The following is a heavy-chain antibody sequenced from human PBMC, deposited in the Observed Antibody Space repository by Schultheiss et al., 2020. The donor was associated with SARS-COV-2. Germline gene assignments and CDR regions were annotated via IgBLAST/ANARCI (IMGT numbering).Heavy chain of an antibody. Sequence: SQTLSLTCTVSGGSVSSGSYYWSWIRQPPGKGLEWIGYIYYSGSTNYNPSLKSRVTISVDTSKNQFSLKLSSVTAADTAVYYCARPSSGWYGVRLGMDVWGQGTTVTVSS. V-gene: IGHV4-61*01. CDR2: IYYSGST. CDR3: ARPSSGWYGVRLGMDV. J-gene: IGHJ6*02. D-gene: IGHD6-19*01. CDR1: GGSVSSGSYY.